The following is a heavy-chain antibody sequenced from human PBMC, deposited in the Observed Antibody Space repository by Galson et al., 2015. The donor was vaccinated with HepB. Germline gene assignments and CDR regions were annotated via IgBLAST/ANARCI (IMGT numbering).Heavy chain of an antibody. CDR3: ARGGGVTQTGAYYYYGMDV. V-gene: IGHV3-33*01. J-gene: IGHJ6*02. CDR2: IWYDGSNK. D-gene: IGHD3-16*01. CDR1: GFTFSSYG. Sequence: SLRLSCAASGFTFSSYGMHWVRQAPGKGLEGVAVIWYDGSNKCYADSVKGRFTISRDNSKNTLYLQMNSLRAEDTAVYYCARGGGVTQTGAYYYYGMDVWGQGTTVTVSS.